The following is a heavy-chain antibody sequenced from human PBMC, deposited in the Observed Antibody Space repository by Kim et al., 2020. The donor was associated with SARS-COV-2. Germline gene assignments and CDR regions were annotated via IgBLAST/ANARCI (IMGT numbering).Heavy chain of an antibody. CDR3: AKDIGAAGNSFDY. Sequence: GGSLRLSCAASGFTFDDYDMHWVRQAPGKGLEWVSGISWNSGSIGYADSVKGRFTISRDNAKNSLYLQMNSLRAEDTALYYCAKDIGAAGNSFDYWGQGTLVTVSS. J-gene: IGHJ4*02. V-gene: IGHV3-9*01. D-gene: IGHD6-13*01. CDR1: GFTFDDYD. CDR2: ISWNSGSI.